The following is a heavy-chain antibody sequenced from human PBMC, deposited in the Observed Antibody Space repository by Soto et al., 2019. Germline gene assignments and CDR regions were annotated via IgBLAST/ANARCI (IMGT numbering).Heavy chain of an antibody. Sequence: QVQFVQSGAEVKKPGASVKVSCKTPGYTFTRYNIHWVRQAPGQRLEWMGWINVGNGNTRYSQKFQGRLTLTRDTPRXTAYLEMNSLIXDXTTXYYCATPQDYDDCLDSWGQGTLVTVSSEYYYGMDVWGQGITVTVSS. V-gene: IGHV1-3*01. D-gene: IGHD3-22*01. J-gene: IGHJ6*02. CDR2: INVGNGNT. CDR1: GYTFTRYN. CDR3: ATPQDYDDCLDSWGQGTLVTVSSEYYYGMDV.